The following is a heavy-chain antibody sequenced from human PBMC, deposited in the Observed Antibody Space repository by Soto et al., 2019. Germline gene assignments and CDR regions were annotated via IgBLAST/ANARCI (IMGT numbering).Heavy chain of an antibody. CDR2: IWYDGSNK. CDR1: GFTFSSYG. J-gene: IGHJ4*02. Sequence: QVQLVESGGGVVQPGRSLRLSCAASGFTFSSYGMHWVRQAPGKGLEWVAVIWYDGSNKYYADSVKGRFTISRDNSKNTLYLQMNSLRAEDTAVYYCARGGPRSYFDYWGQGTLVTVSS. CDR3: ARGGPRSYFDY. V-gene: IGHV3-33*01.